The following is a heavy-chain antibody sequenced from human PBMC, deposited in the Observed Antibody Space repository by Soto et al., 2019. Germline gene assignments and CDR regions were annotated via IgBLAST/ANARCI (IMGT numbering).Heavy chain of an antibody. CDR2: FSGGRDTT. V-gene: IGHV3-23*01. CDR1: GFTFSSYA. CDR3: VKVLARGVGVPRFYFDS. Sequence: GGSLRLSCAASGFTFSSYAMSWVRQAPGQGLEWVSTFSGGRDTTWYAGSVKGRFTVSRDNSKNTLSMQMNSLRTEDTAVYYCVKVLARGVGVPRFYFDSWGQGALVTV. D-gene: IGHD2-2*01. J-gene: IGHJ4*02.